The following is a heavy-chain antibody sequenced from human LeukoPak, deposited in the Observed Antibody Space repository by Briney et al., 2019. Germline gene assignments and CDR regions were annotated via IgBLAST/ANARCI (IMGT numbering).Heavy chain of an antibody. CDR2: IYHSGST. D-gene: IGHD1-26*01. V-gene: IGHV4-38-2*02. CDR1: GYSISSGYY. Sequence: PSETLSLTCTVSGYSISSGYYWGWIRQPPGRGREWIGVIYHSGSTYYNPSLKSRVTISVDTSKNQFSLKLSSVTAADTAVYYCARVGVVGATEVRYFDYWGQGTLVTVSS. CDR3: ARVGVVGATEVRYFDY. J-gene: IGHJ4*02.